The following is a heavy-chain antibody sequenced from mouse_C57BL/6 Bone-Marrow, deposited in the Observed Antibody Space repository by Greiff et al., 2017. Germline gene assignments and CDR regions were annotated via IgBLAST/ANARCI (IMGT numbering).Heavy chain of an antibody. D-gene: IGHD1-1*01. CDR2: IYPGSGST. CDR3: ARFPHYYGSSYPHWYFDV. J-gene: IGHJ1*03. CDR1: GYTFTSYW. Sequence: QVQLKQPGAELVKPGASVKMSCKASGYTFTSYWITWVKQRPGQGLEWIGDIYPGSGSTNYNEKFKSKATLTVDTSSSTAYMQRSSLTSEDAAVYYCARFPHYYGSSYPHWYFDVWGTGTTVTVSS. V-gene: IGHV1-55*01.